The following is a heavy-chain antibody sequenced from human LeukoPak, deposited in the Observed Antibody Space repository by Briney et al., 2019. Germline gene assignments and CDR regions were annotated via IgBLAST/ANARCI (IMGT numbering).Heavy chain of an antibody. J-gene: IGHJ4*02. D-gene: IGHD3-22*01. V-gene: IGHV1-2*02. CDR3: ARDVYDSSGYYDY. CDR1: GYTFTGYY. Sequence: VKVSCKASGYTFTGYYMHWVRQAPGQGLEWMGWINPNSGGTNYAQKFQGRVTMTRDTSICTAYMELSRLRSDDTAVYYCARDVYDSSGYYDYWGQGTLVTVSS. CDR2: INPNSGGT.